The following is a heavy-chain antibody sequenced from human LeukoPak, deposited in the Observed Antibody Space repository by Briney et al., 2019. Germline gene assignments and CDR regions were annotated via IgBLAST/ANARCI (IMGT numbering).Heavy chain of an antibody. CDR1: GGSISSSSYY. Sequence: SETLSLTCTVSGGSISSSSYYWGWIRQPPGKGLEWIGSIYYSGSTYYNPSLKSRVTISVDTSKNQFSLKLSSVTAADTAVYYCARDRRRDGYNPFDYWGQGTLVTVSS. CDR3: ARDRRRDGYNPFDY. D-gene: IGHD5-24*01. V-gene: IGHV4-39*07. J-gene: IGHJ4*02. CDR2: IYYSGST.